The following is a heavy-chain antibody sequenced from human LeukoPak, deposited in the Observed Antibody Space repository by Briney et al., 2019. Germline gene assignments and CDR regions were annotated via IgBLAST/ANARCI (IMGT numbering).Heavy chain of an antibody. CDR1: GGSFSGYY. CDR3: ARRALYGSGRYYYYYYMDV. CDR2: INHSGST. V-gene: IGHV4-34*01. Sequence: NPSETLSLTCAVYGGSFSGYYWSWSRQPPGRGLEWIGEINHSGSTNYNPSLKSRVTISVDTSKNQFSLKLSSVTAADTAVYYCARRALYGSGRYYYYYYMDVWGKGTTVTVSS. D-gene: IGHD3-10*01. J-gene: IGHJ6*03.